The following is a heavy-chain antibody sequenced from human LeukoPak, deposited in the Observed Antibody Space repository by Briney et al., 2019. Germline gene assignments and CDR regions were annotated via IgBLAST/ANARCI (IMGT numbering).Heavy chain of an antibody. CDR2: ISAYNGGT. J-gene: IGHJ5*02. CDR3: ARDKVAGDNWFDP. Sequence: ASVTVSCKASGYSFTNYGISWVRQAPGQGLEWMGWISAYNGGTNYAQKLQGRVTMTTDTSTSTAYMELRSLRSDDTAVYYCARDKVAGDNWFDPWGQGTLVTVSS. V-gene: IGHV1-18*01. D-gene: IGHD6-19*01. CDR1: GYSFTNYG.